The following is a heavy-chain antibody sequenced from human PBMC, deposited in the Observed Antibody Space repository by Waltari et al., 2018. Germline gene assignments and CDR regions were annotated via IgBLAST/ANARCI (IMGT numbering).Heavy chain of an antibody. CDR3: ARDSWYPTDY. D-gene: IGHD2-8*02. CDR2: INHSGST. V-gene: IGHV4-34*01. Sequence: QVQLQQWGAGLLKPSETLSLTCAVYGGSFSGYYSRWIRQPPGKVLEWIGEINHSGSTNYNPSLKSRVTISVDTSKNQFSLKLSSVTAADTAVYYCARDSWYPTDYWGQGTLVTVSS. CDR1: GGSFSGYY. J-gene: IGHJ4*02.